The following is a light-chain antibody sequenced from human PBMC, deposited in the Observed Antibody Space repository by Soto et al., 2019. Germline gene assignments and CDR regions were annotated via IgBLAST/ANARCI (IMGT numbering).Light chain of an antibody. CDR2: GNT. CDR3: QSFDSSLSGWA. CDR1: SSNIGAGYD. Sequence: QAVVTQPPSVSGAPGQRVTISCTGGSSNIGAGYDVHWYQQLPGTAPKLLVSGNTNRPSGVPDRFSGSKSGTSASLAITGLQAEDEADYYCQSFDSSLSGWAFGGGTKLTVL. V-gene: IGLV1-40*01. J-gene: IGLJ3*02.